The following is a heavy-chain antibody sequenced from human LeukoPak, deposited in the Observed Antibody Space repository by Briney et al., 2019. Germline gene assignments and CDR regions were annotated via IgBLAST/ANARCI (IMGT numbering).Heavy chain of an antibody. CDR3: AREREIAVAGTAPFDY. J-gene: IGHJ4*02. Sequence: KPSQTLSLTCSASGDSISSATHYWSWIRQPAGKGLEWIGRVYTTGSTNYNPSLKSRVSISVDTSKNQFSLNVTSVTAADTAVYYCAREREIAVAGTAPFDYWGQGTLVTVSS. CDR2: VYTTGST. V-gene: IGHV4-61*02. CDR1: GDSISSATHY. D-gene: IGHD6-19*01.